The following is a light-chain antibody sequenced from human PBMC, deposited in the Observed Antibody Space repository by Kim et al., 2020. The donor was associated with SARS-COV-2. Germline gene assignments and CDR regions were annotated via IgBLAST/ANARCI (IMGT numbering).Light chain of an antibody. CDR3: QYFGTTSWT. J-gene: IGKJ1*01. CDR1: QSITRNF. Sequence: EIVLTQSPGTLSLSPGERATLSCRASQSITRNFLTWYHHKPGQAPRLLIYGASTRATGIPDRFSGNGSGTDFTLTISGLEPEDFAVYYCQYFGTTSWTFGQGTKVDIK. V-gene: IGKV3-20*01. CDR2: GAS.